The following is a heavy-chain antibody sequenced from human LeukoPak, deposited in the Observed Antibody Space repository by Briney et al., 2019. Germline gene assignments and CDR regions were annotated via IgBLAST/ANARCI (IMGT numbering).Heavy chain of an antibody. D-gene: IGHD6-19*01. J-gene: IGHJ3*02. Sequence: GASVKVSCKVSGYTLTELSMHWVRQAPGKGLEWMGGFDPEDGETIYAQKFQGRVTMTEDTSTDTAYMELSSLRSEDTAVYYCARGGSGWHPRSDAFDIWGQGTMVTVSS. CDR2: FDPEDGET. V-gene: IGHV1-24*01. CDR3: ARGGSGWHPRSDAFDI. CDR1: GYTLTELS.